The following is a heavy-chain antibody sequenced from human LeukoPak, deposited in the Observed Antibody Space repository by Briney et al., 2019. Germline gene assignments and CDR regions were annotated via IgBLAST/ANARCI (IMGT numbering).Heavy chain of an antibody. CDR1: GNYW. V-gene: IGHV3-74*01. Sequence: QPGGSLRLSCAASGNYWMHWVRQAPGKGLVCVARIKSDGTYSDYGGAVRGRFTISRDNAKDTLYLQMNSLRAEDTAIYYCVRDDDYYSVDYWGQGTLVTVSS. D-gene: IGHD4/OR15-4a*01. J-gene: IGHJ4*02. CDR2: IKSDGTYS. CDR3: VRDDDYYSVDY.